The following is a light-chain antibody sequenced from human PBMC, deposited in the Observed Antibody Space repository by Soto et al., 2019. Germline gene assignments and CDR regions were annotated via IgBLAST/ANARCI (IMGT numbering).Light chain of an antibody. Sequence: DIVMTQYPDSLAVALGERATINCKSSQSVLYSSNNKNYLAWYQQKPGQPPKLLIYSASTRESGVPDRFSGSGSGTDFTLTISSLQAEDVAVYYCQQYYSTLYTFGQGTKLEIK. J-gene: IGKJ2*01. V-gene: IGKV4-1*01. CDR3: QQYYSTLYT. CDR2: SAS. CDR1: QSVLYSSNNKNY.